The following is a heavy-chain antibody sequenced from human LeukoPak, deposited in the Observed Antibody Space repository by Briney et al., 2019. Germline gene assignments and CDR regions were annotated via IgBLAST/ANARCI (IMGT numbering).Heavy chain of an antibody. CDR3: ARDGLGRIAARPGYFQH. D-gene: IGHD6-6*01. Sequence: ASETLSLTCTVSGGSISSYYWSWIRQPPGKGLEWIGYIYYSGSTNYNPSLKSRVTISVDTSKNQFSLKLSSVTAADTAVYYCARDGLGRIAARPGYFQHWGQGTLVTVSS. J-gene: IGHJ1*01. CDR2: IYYSGST. V-gene: IGHV4-59*01. CDR1: GGSISSYY.